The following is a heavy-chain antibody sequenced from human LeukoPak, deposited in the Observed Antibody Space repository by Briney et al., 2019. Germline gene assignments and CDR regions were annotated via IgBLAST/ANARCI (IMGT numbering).Heavy chain of an antibody. J-gene: IGHJ4*02. Sequence: GGSLRLSCAASGFTLSDHYMSWIRQAPGKGLEWVSYISGSSHYTNTADSVKGRFTISRDNAKNLLYLQMNSLRTEDTAVYYCARVTLYGESALDYWGQGTLVTVSS. CDR3: ARVTLYGESALDY. V-gene: IGHV3-11*06. CDR2: ISGSSHYT. D-gene: IGHD4-17*01. CDR1: GFTLSDHY.